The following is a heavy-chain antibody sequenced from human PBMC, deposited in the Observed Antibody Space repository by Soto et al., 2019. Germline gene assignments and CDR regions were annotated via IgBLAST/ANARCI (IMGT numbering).Heavy chain of an antibody. CDR1: GCSLSSSSYY. CDR2: IYYSGST. CDR3: ATTYYDFWSDRYYGMDV. Sequence: SGTLSPTCTVSGCSLSSSSYYLGWVRQPPGKGLEWIGSIYYSGSTYYNPSLKSRVTISVDTSKNQFSLKLSSVTAADTAVYHCATTYYDFWSDRYYGMDVWGQGTTVTVSS. V-gene: IGHV4-39*01. J-gene: IGHJ6*02. D-gene: IGHD3-3*01.